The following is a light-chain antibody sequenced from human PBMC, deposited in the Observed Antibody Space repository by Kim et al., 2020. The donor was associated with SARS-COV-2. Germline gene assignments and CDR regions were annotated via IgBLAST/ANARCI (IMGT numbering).Light chain of an antibody. CDR1: QDIRNY. V-gene: IGKV1-33*01. CDR2: DTG. Sequence: DIQMTQSPSSLTASVGDRVTITCQASQDIRNYLNWYQQKPGKAPKLLIYDTGNLKRGVPSRFSGSGSGTDYTLTISSLQPEDIATYYCQQYDNLPRTFGQGTKLEI. J-gene: IGKJ2*01. CDR3: QQYDNLPRT.